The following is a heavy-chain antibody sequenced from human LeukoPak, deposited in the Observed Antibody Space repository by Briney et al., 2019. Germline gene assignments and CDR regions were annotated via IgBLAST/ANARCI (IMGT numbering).Heavy chain of an antibody. CDR3: TTRGGSFSIFDY. CDR2: IKSKTDGGTT. D-gene: IGHD1-26*01. CDR1: GFIVSSDY. Sequence: PGGSLRLSCAASGFIVSSDYMTWVRQAPGKGLEWVGRIKSKTDGGTTDYAAPVKGRFTISRDDSKNTLYQQMNSLKTEDTAVYYCTTRGGSFSIFDYWGQGTLVTVSS. J-gene: IGHJ4*02. V-gene: IGHV3-15*01.